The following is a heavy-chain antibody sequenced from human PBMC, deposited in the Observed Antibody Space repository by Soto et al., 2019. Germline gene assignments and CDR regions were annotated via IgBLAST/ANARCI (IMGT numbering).Heavy chain of an antibody. CDR3: AHSGGFTMVPWGGYXFDY. J-gene: IGHJ4*02. Sequence: SGPTLVNPPQTLTLTCTFSGFSLSTSGVGVGWIRQPPGKALEWLALIYWDDDKRYSPSLKSRLTITKDTSKNQVVLTMTNMDPVDTATYYCAHSGGFTMVPWGGYXFDYWGQGTLVTVSS. D-gene: IGHD3-10*01. CDR2: IYWDDDK. CDR1: GFSLSTSGVG. V-gene: IGHV2-5*02.